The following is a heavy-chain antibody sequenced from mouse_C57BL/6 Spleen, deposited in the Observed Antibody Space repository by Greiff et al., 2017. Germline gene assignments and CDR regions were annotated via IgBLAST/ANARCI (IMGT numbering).Heavy chain of an antibody. Sequence: EVQLVESGGGLVQPGGSLSLSCAASGFTFTDYYMSWVRQPPGKALEWLGFIRNKANGYTTEYSASVKGRFTISRDNSQSILYLQMNALRAEDSATYYCARLGFYDGFAYWGQGTLVTVSA. CDR3: ARLGFYDGFAY. CDR2: IRNKANGYTT. D-gene: IGHD2-12*01. CDR1: GFTFTDYY. J-gene: IGHJ3*01. V-gene: IGHV7-3*01.